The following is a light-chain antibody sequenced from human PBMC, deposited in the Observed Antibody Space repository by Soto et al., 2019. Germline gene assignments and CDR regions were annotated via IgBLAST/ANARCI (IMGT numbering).Light chain of an antibody. CDR1: QSLSSKY. CDR2: DTS. J-gene: IGKJ1*01. V-gene: IGKV3-20*01. CDR3: QQYGRSPRT. Sequence: EVVLSQSPGILSLSPGERATLSCRASQSLSSKYLAWYQQKPGQAPRPLIYDTSNRATGVPDRFSGSGSGTDFTLTISRLEPEDFAVYYCQQYGRSPRTFGQGTKVDI.